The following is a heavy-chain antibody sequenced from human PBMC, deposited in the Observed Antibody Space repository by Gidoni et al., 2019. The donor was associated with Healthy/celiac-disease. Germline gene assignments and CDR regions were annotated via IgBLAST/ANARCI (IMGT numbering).Heavy chain of an antibody. CDR1: GFTFSSYA. Sequence: VQLLESGGGLVQPGGSLRLSCAASGFTFSSYAMSWVRQAPGKGLEWVSAISGSGGSTYYADSVKGRFTISRDNTKNTLYLQMNSLRAEDTAVYYWAKAFVLGRYGDYVEGAEYWGQGTLVTVSS. CDR3: AKAFVLGRYGDYVEGAEY. J-gene: IGHJ4*02. CDR2: ISGSGGST. D-gene: IGHD4-17*01. V-gene: IGHV3-23*01.